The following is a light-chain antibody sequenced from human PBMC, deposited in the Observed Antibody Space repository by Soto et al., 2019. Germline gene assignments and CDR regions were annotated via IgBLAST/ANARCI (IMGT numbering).Light chain of an antibody. J-gene: IGKJ1*01. CDR2: WAS. CDR1: QSVLYSSNNKNY. Sequence: DIVMTQSPDSLAVSLGERATINCKSSQSVLYSSNNKNYLAWYQQKPGQPPKLLIYWASTRESGVPDRVSGSGSGTDFTLTISSLQAEDVAVYYCQQYYSTPFGQGTKVEIK. V-gene: IGKV4-1*01. CDR3: QQYYSTP.